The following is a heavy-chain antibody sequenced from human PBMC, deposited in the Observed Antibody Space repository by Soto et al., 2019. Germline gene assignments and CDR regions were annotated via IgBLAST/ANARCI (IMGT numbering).Heavy chain of an antibody. V-gene: IGHV3-23*01. J-gene: IGHJ6*02. CDR1: GFSFYTYA. CDR2: ISGTTGST. D-gene: IGHD3-9*01. CDR3: ARGHDSMDV. Sequence: EVQLLESGGDSVQPGGSLTLSCVASGFSFYTYAMSWVRQAPGRGLEWVSGISGTTGSTYYADSVQGRFTISRDNSKNTVYLHMSSLRAEDTATFYCARGHDSMDVWGQGTTVTVSS.